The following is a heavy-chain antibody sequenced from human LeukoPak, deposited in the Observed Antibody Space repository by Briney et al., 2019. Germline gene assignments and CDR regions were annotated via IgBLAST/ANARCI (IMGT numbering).Heavy chain of an antibody. CDR2: IRSKTDGGKI. CDR1: GFTFSNAW. J-gene: IGHJ6*02. Sequence: GGSLRLSCAASGFTFSNAWMSWVRQAPGKGLEWVGRIRSKTDGGKIDYAAPVKGRFTISRDDSESTLYLQMNNLKTEDTAVYYCKRDIVVVPTAVTDYYQYYGMDVWGQGTTVAVSS. D-gene: IGHD2-2*01. V-gene: IGHV3-15*05. CDR3: KRDIVVVPTAVTDYYQYYGMDV.